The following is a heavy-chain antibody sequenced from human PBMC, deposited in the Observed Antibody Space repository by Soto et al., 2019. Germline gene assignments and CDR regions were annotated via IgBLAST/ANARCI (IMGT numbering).Heavy chain of an antibody. CDR3: ARNDIVVVPAAISSGSYYYYYMDV. J-gene: IGHJ6*03. CDR1: GYTFTSYY. D-gene: IGHD2-2*02. CDR2: INPSGGST. Sequence: GASVKVSCKASGYTFTSYYMHWVRQAPGQGLEWMGIINPSGGSTSYAQKFQGRVTMTRDTSTSTVYMELSSLRSEDTAVYYCARNDIVVVPAAISSGSYYYYYMDVWGKGTKVTVSS. V-gene: IGHV1-46*03.